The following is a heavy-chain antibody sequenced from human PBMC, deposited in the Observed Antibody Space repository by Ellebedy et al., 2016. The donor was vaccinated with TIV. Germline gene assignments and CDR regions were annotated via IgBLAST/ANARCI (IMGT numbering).Heavy chain of an antibody. CDR3: ARGQSDYDWVLYFDH. Sequence: SETLSLXXTVSGASISRSDYYWGWIRQSPDMGLEWIGSVHYSGSVFYNPSLKSRVTISVDTSKNQFSLNLNSVTAADSAVYYCARGQSDYDWVLYFDHWGRGAQVTVSS. CDR2: VHYSGSV. V-gene: IGHV4-39*07. D-gene: IGHD5-12*01. CDR1: GASISRSDYY. J-gene: IGHJ4*02.